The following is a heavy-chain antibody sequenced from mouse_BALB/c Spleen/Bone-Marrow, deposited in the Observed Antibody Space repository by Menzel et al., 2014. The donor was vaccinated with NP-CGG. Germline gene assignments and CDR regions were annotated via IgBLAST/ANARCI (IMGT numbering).Heavy chain of an antibody. J-gene: IGHJ2*01. V-gene: IGHV2-2*02. Sequence: QVHVKQSGPGLVKPSQSLSITCTVSGFSLTSYGVHWVRQSPGKGLEWLGVIWSGGSTDYNAAFISRLSISKDNSKSQVFFKMNSLQANDTAIYYCARRKSGKGYFDYWGQGTTLTVSS. CDR2: IWSGGST. CDR1: GFSLTSYG. D-gene: IGHD1-3*01. CDR3: ARRKSGKGYFDY.